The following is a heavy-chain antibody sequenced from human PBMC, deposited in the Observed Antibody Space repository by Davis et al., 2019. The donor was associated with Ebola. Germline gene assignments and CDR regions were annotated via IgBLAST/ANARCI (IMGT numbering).Heavy chain of an antibody. CDR1: GFTFSSYD. D-gene: IGHD3-3*01. J-gene: IGHJ6*02. CDR3: TRVYYDFWSGYYHGMDV. Sequence: PGGSLRLSCAASGFTFSSYDMHWVRQATGKGLEWVSGLGSAGDTYYPGSVKGRFTISRENAKNSLYLQLNSLKTEDTAVYYCTRVYYDFWSGYYHGMDVWGQGTTVTVSS. CDR2: LGSAGDT. V-gene: IGHV3-13*01.